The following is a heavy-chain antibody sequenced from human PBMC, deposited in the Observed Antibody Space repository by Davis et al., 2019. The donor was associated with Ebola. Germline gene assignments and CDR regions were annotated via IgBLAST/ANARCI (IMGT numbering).Heavy chain of an antibody. CDR1: GFTFSSYA. CDR3: AVDSSSSFYYYGMDV. Sequence: GGSLRLSCAASGFTFSSYAMSWVRQAPGKGLEWVSAISGSGGSTYYADSVKGRFTISRDNSKNTLYLQMNSLRSEDTAVYYCAVDSSSSFYYYGMDVWGQGTTVTVSS. V-gene: IGHV3-23*01. D-gene: IGHD6-6*01. J-gene: IGHJ6*02. CDR2: ISGSGGST.